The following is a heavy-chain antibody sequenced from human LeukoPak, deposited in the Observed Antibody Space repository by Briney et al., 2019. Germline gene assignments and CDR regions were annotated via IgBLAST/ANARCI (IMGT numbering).Heavy chain of an antibody. V-gene: IGHV3-21*01. J-gene: IGHJ4*02. D-gene: IGHD6-6*01. CDR2: ISSSSSYI. Sequence: GGSLRLSCAASGFTFSSYSMDWVRQAPGKGLEWVSSISSSSSYIYYADSVKGRFTISRDNAKNSLYLQTNSLRAEDTAVYYCARDLGSSSALFDYWGQGTLVTVSS. CDR1: GFTFSSYS. CDR3: ARDLGSSSALFDY.